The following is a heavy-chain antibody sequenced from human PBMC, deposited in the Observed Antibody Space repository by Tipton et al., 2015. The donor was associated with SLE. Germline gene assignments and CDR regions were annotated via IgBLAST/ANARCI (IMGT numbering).Heavy chain of an antibody. CDR3: ARGVAYYYDFGALDI. Sequence: LRLSCTIYRGSFSGYHWSWIRQPPGKGLEWIGEINYSGGTNYNPSLKSRVPISIGTSKNQLSLELSSVTAADTAVYYCARGVAYYYDFGALDIWGQGTMVTVSS. CDR1: RGSFSGYH. J-gene: IGHJ3*02. CDR2: INYSGGT. V-gene: IGHV4-34*01. D-gene: IGHD3-22*01.